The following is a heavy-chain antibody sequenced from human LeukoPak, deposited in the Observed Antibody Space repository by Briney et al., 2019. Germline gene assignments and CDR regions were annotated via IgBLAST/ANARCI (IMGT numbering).Heavy chain of an antibody. D-gene: IGHD6-13*01. CDR2: IYYSGST. CDR3: ARHGPKYSSSWYITFDY. Sequence: SETLSLTCAVYGGSFSGYYWSWIRQPPGKGLEWIGYIYYSGSTNYNPSLKSRVTISVDTSKNQFSLKLSSVTAADTAVYYCARHGPKYSSSWYITFDYWGQGTLVAVSS. CDR1: GGSFSGYY. J-gene: IGHJ4*02. V-gene: IGHV4-59*08.